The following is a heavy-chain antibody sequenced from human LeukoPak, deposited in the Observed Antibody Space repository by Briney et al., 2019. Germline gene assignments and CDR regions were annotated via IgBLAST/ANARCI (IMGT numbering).Heavy chain of an antibody. D-gene: IGHD6-13*01. CDR1: GFTFSSYA. Sequence: GGSLRLSCAASGFTFSSYAMHWVRQAPGKGLEYVSAISSNGGSTYYANSVKGRFTISRDNSKNTLYLQMNSLRAEDTAVYYCAKDRPSSWGTTDYWGQGTLVTVSS. V-gene: IGHV3-64*01. J-gene: IGHJ4*02. CDR2: ISSNGGST. CDR3: AKDRPSSWGTTDY.